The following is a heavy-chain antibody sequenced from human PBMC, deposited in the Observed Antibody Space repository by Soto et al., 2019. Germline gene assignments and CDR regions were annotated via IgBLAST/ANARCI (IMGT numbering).Heavy chain of an antibody. CDR3: AGETGGGAFDI. V-gene: IGHV1-69*02. CDR2: IIPILGIA. D-gene: IGHD7-27*01. CDR1: GGTFSSYT. Sequence: QVQLVQSGAEVKKPGSSVKVSCKASGGTFSSYTISWVRQAPGQGLEWMGRIIPILGIANYAQKFQGRVTITADKSTKTADMGLGRLRSEGTAVYYCAGETGGGAFDIWGQGTMVTVSS. J-gene: IGHJ3*02.